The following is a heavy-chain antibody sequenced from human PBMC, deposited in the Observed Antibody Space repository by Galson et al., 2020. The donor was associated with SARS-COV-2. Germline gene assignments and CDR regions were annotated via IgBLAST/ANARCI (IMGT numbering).Heavy chain of an antibody. CDR2: ISGGGDNT. CDR1: GFTFTIYG. V-gene: IGHV3-23*01. D-gene: IGHD1-26*01. Sequence: GGSLRLSCAASGFTFTIYGMNWVRQAPGKGLEWVSGISGGGDNTYYADSVKGRFTISRDNPKKPLWLQINNLRAEDTAVYYCAGLGANIYWGQGTVVAVSA. J-gene: IGHJ4*02. CDR3: AGLGANIY.